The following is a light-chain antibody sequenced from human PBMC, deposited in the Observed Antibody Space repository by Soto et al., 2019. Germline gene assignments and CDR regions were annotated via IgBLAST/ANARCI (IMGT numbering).Light chain of an antibody. Sequence: QSVLTQPHSVSGAPGQTVTISCTGSSSNIGAGYDVHWYQRLPGTAPKVLIYGNNNRPSGVPDRFSGSKSGTSASLAITGLQAEDEADYYCQSYDSSLSGSYVFGTGTKLTVL. J-gene: IGLJ1*01. CDR3: QSYDSSLSGSYV. CDR2: GNN. CDR1: SSNIGAGYD. V-gene: IGLV1-40*01.